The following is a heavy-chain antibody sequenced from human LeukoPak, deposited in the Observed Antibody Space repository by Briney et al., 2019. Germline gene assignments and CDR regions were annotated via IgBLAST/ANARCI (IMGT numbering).Heavy chain of an antibody. Sequence: GGSLRLSCAASGFTFSSYSMNWVRQAPGKGLEWVSYISSSSSTIYYADSVKGRFTISRDNAKNSVDLQMNSLSAEDTAVYYCASRARGDYDSRSGFYSGMPFDFWGQGSLVIVSS. CDR1: GFTFSSYS. V-gene: IGHV3-48*04. D-gene: IGHD3-3*01. CDR3: ASRARGDYDSRSGFYSGMPFDF. CDR2: ISSSSSTI. J-gene: IGHJ4*02.